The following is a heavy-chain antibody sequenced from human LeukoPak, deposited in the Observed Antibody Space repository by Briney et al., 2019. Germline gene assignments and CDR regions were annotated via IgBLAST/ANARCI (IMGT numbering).Heavy chain of an antibody. Sequence: GGSLRLSCAASGFTFSDYSMNWVRQAPGKGLEWVSSISSSSSYIYYADSVKGRFTISRDNAKNSLYLQMNSLRAEDTAVYYCARVTTFGGVMIDYWGQGTLVTVSS. V-gene: IGHV3-21*01. J-gene: IGHJ4*02. CDR3: ARVTTFGGVMIDY. CDR1: GFTFSDYS. D-gene: IGHD3-16*01. CDR2: ISSSSSYI.